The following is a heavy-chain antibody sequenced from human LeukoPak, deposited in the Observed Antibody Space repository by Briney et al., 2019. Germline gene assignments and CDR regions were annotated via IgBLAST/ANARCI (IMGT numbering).Heavy chain of an antibody. J-gene: IGHJ6*02. V-gene: IGHV1-18*01. D-gene: IGHD6-13*01. Sequence: ASVKVSCKASGYTFTSYDISWVRQAPGQGLEWMGWISAYNGNTNYAQKLQGRVTMTTDTSTSTAYMELRTLRSDDTAVYYCARDLTTLIAAAGYYYYHGMDVWGQGTTVTVSS. CDR3: ARDLTTLIAAAGYYYYHGMDV. CDR1: GYTFTSYD. CDR2: ISAYNGNT.